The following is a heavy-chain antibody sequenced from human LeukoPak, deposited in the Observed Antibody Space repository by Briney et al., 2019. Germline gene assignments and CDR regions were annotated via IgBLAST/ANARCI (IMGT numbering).Heavy chain of an antibody. CDR1: GGSISNRNYH. D-gene: IGHD3-16*01. J-gene: IGHJ4*02. Sequence: PSETLSLTCTVSGGSISNRNYHWGWIRQPPGKGLEWIGEINHSGSTNYNPSLKSRVTISVDTSKNQFSLKLSSVTAADTAVYHCARGRRGSLRRFDYWGQGTLVTVSS. V-gene: IGHV4-39*07. CDR3: ARGRRGSLRRFDY. CDR2: INHSGST.